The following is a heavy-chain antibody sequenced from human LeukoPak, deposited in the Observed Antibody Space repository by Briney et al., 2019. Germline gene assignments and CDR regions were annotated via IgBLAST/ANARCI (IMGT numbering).Heavy chain of an antibody. CDR1: GYTFTGYY. V-gene: IGHV1-18*04. D-gene: IGHD2-15*01. CDR2: ITPYNGNT. J-gene: IGHJ4*02. Sequence: ASVKVSCKASGYTFTGYYMHWVRQAPGQGLEWMGWITPYNGNTDYAQKVQGRVTMTADTSTSTAYMELRSLISDDTAVYYCARLNSAANFLDYWGQGTLVTVSS. CDR3: ARLNSAANFLDY.